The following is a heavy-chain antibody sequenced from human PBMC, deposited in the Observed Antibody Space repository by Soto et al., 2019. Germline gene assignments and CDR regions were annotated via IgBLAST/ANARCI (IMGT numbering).Heavy chain of an antibody. CDR2: INSDGSST. V-gene: IGHV3-74*01. Sequence: EVQLVESGGGLVQPGGSLRLSCAASGFTFSSYWMHWVRQAPGKGLVWVSRINSDGSSTSYADSVKGRFTISSDNAKNTLHLPMNILSAEATAVYYCVRTSLVVAAATREDYWGQGTLVTVSS. J-gene: IGHJ4*02. CDR1: GFTFSSYW. CDR3: VRTSLVVAAATREDY. D-gene: IGHD2-15*01.